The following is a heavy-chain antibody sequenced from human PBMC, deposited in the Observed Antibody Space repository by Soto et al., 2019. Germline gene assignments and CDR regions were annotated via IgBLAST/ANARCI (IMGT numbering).Heavy chain of an antibody. CDR2: ISSSSSYI. CDR1: GFTFSSYS. Sequence: SLRLSCAASGFTFSSYSMNWVRQAPGKGLEWVSSISSSSSYIYYADSVKGRFTISRDNAKNSLYLQMNSLRADDTAVYYCARGGSTDYSDAFDIWGQGTMVTVSS. CDR3: ARGGSTDYSDAFDI. V-gene: IGHV3-21*01. J-gene: IGHJ3*02. D-gene: IGHD3-22*01.